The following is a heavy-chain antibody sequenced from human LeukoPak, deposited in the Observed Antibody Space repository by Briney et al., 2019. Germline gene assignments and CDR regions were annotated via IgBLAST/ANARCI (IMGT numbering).Heavy chain of an antibody. CDR1: GGSISSYY. CDR3: ARVVYGDYHFDY. J-gene: IGHJ4*02. D-gene: IGHD4-17*01. Sequence: PSETLSLTCTVSGGSISSYYWSWIRQPPGKGLEWIGYIYYSGSTNYNPSLKSRVTISVDTSKNQFSLKLSSVTAADTAVYYCARVVYGDYHFDYWGQGTLVTVSS. V-gene: IGHV4-59*01. CDR2: IYYSGST.